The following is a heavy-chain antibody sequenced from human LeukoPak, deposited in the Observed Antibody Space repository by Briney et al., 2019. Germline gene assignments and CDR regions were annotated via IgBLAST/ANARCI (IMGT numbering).Heavy chain of an antibody. J-gene: IGHJ4*02. V-gene: IGHV3-74*01. CDR3: ARALHYYDSSGYYWGY. D-gene: IGHD3-22*01. CDR2: INSDGSST. CDR1: GFTFSSYG. Sequence: EPGGPLRLSCAASGFTFSSYGRHGVPQAPGRGRGWVSRINSDGSSTSYADSVKGRFTISRDNDKNTLYLQMNSLRAEDTAVYYCARALHYYDSSGYYWGYWGQGTLVTVSS.